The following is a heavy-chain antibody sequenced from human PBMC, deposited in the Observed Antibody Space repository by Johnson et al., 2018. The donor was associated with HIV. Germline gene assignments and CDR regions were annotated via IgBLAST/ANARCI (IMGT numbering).Heavy chain of an antibody. V-gene: IGHV3-30*04. CDR1: GFTFSSYA. J-gene: IGHJ3*02. D-gene: IGHD3-16*01. Sequence: QVQLVESGGGLVQPGGSLRLSCAASGFTFSSYAMHWVRQAPGKGLEWVAVISYDGSNKYYADSVKGRFTISRDNSKNTLYLQMNSLRAEDTAVYYCAREWGEGAFDIWGQGTMVTVSS. CDR3: AREWGEGAFDI. CDR2: ISYDGSNK.